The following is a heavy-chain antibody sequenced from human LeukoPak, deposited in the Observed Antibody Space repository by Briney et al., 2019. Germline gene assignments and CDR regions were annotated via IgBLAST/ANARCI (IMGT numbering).Heavy chain of an antibody. CDR2: INPDTGAT. CDR3: TRDHCSYINCYEDYYYGMDV. D-gene: IGHD2-15*01. CDR1: GYTFTGYY. V-gene: IGHV1-2*02. Sequence: ASVKVSCKASGYTFTGYYMHWVRQAPGQGLERMGWINPDTGATDIAQKFQGRVAMTRDTSISAAYMELSRLRSDDTAVYFCTRDHCSYINCYEDYYYGMDVWGQGTTVTVSS. J-gene: IGHJ6*02.